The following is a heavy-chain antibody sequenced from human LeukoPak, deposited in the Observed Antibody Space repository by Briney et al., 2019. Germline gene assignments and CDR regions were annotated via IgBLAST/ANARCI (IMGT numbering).Heavy chain of an antibody. CDR2: ISYDGSNK. CDR3: AREPGTPYCSGGSCYSGAFDI. V-gene: IGHV3-30*01. J-gene: IGHJ3*02. D-gene: IGHD2-15*01. Sequence: GGSLRLSCAASGFTFSSYAMRWVRQAPGKGLEWVAVISYDGSNKYYADSVKGRFTISRDNSKNTLYLQMNSLRAEDTAVYYCAREPGTPYCSGGSCYSGAFDIWGQGTMVTVSS. CDR1: GFTFSSYA.